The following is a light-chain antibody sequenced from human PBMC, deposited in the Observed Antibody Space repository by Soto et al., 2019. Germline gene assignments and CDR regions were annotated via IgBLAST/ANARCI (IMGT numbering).Light chain of an antibody. CDR3: SSYTSSSTLV. Sequence: QSALTQPASVSGSPGQSITISCTGTSSDVGGYNYVSWYQQHPAKAPKLMIYEVSNRSSGVSNRFSGSKSGNTASLTISGLQAEDEADYYCSSYTSSSTLVFGGGTQLTVL. CDR1: SSDVGGYNY. CDR2: EVS. V-gene: IGLV2-14*01. J-gene: IGLJ3*02.